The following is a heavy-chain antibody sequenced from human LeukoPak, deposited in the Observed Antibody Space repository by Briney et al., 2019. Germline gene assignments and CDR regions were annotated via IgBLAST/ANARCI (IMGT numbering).Heavy chain of an antibody. CDR2: ISSSSSYI. CDR3: ARGGYDYVWGSYRLIDY. CDR1: GFTFSSYS. D-gene: IGHD3-16*02. Sequence: GGSLRLSCAASGFTFSSYSMNWVRQAPGKGLEWVSSISSSSSYIYYADSVKGRFTISRDNAKNSLYLQMNSLRAEDTAVYYCARGGYDYVWGSYRLIDYWGQGTLVTVPS. V-gene: IGHV3-21*01. J-gene: IGHJ4*02.